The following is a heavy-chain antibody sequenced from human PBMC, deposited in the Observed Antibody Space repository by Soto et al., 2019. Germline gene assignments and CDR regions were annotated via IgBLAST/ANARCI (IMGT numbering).Heavy chain of an antibody. CDR3: AKDPRTTVTSCYFDY. D-gene: IGHD4-17*01. CDR1: GFTFLSYG. CDR2: ISYDGSNK. J-gene: IGHJ4*02. V-gene: IGHV3-30*18. Sequence: QVQLVESGGGVVQPGRSLRLFCAASGFTFLSYGMHWVRQAPGKGLEWGAGISYDGSNKYYADSVKGRFTISRDNSKNTLYLQMNSLRAEDTAGYYCAKDPRTTVTSCYFDYWGQGSLVTDSS.